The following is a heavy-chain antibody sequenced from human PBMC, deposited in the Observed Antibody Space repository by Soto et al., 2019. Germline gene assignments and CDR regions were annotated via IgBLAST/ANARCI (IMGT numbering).Heavy chain of an antibody. CDR1: GFTFSNYG. CDR2: ISYDGSNK. CDR3: ARGRDYLGGDFDY. Sequence: QVQLVESGGGVVQPGRSLRLSCTASGFTFSNYGMHWVRQAPGKGLKWVAVISYDGSNKYYADSVKGRFTISRDNSKNMLYLQMNSLRAEDTAVYYCARGRDYLGGDFDYWGQGTLSPSPQ. D-gene: IGHD3-16*01. J-gene: IGHJ4*02. V-gene: IGHV3-30-3*01.